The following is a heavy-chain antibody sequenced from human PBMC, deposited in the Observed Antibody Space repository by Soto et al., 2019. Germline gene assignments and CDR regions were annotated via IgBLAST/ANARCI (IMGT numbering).Heavy chain of an antibody. V-gene: IGHV3-23*01. CDR2: ISGSGGST. CDR1: GFTFSSYA. Sequence: HPGGSLRLSCAASGFTFSSYAMSWVRQAPGKGLEWVSAISGSGGSTYYADSVKGRFTISRDNSKNTLYLQMNSLRAEDTAVYYCANEPSYGDYLVVAVGSFDYWGQGTLVTVSS. D-gene: IGHD4-17*01. CDR3: ANEPSYGDYLVVAVGSFDY. J-gene: IGHJ4*02.